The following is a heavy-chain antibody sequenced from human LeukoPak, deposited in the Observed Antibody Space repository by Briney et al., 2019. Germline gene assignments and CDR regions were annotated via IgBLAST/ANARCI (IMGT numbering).Heavy chain of an antibody. CDR3: ARGKSDYYYYMDV. Sequence: PGGSLRLSCAASGFTFSDYYMSWVRQAPGKGLEWVSGINWKGGSTGHAASVKGPFTISRDNAKNSLYLQMNSLRAEDTALYYCARGKSDYYYYMDVWVKGATVTVSS. CDR1: GFTFSDYY. CDR2: INWKGGST. V-gene: IGHV3-20*04. J-gene: IGHJ6*03.